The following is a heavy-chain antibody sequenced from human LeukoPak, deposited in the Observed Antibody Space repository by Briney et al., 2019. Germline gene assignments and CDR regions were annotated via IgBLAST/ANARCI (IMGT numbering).Heavy chain of an antibody. CDR1: GFTFSSYA. D-gene: IGHD3-10*01. J-gene: IGHJ3*02. V-gene: IGHV3-48*01. CDR3: ARDNRVGAELDI. CDR2: ISGSSTI. Sequence: GGSLRLSCAASGFTFSSYAMSWVRQAPGKGLEWVSYISGSSTIYYADSVKGRFTISRDNAKNSLYLQMNSLRAEDTAVYYCARDNRVGAELDIWGQGTMVTVSS.